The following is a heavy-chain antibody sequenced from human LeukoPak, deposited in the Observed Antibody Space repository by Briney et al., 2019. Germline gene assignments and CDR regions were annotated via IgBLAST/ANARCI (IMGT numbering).Heavy chain of an antibody. V-gene: IGHV1-2*06. CDR2: VNPNSGGT. J-gene: IGHJ4*02. Sequence: ASVRDSCMASGYTFTGYYMHWVRPAPGQGLGWMGRVNPNSGGTNYAQKFQGRVTMTRDTSLSTAYMELSRLRSDDTAVYYCARVSLASGYDPFDYWGQGTLVTVSS. CDR3: ARVSLASGYDPFDY. D-gene: IGHD5-12*01. CDR1: GYTFTGYY.